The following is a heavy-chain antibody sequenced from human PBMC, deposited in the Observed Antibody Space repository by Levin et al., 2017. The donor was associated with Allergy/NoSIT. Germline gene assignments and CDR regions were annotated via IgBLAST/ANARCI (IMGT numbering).Heavy chain of an antibody. Sequence: PGGSLRLSCAASGFTFSNYAMSWVRQVPGKGLEWVSAISGSGSGTYYADSVKGRFAISRDNSKNTLYLQMSSLRAEDTAVYYCAIRVVTTVPPYYFDYWGQGSLVTVSS. CDR2: ISGSGSGT. J-gene: IGHJ4*02. CDR1: GFTFSNYA. CDR3: AIRVVTTVPPYYFDY. D-gene: IGHD4-17*01. V-gene: IGHV3-23*01.